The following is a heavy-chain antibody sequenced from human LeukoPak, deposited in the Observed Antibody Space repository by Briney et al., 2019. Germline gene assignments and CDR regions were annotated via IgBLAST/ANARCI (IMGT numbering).Heavy chain of an antibody. Sequence: GVSLRLSCVASGFTFRSYAMSWVRQDPGKGLEWVSAIGGSGGSTNFADSVKGRFTISRDNSKNTLYLQMNSLRAEDTAVYYCAKDFSGYTVTTSLDYWGQGTLVTVSS. CDR2: IGGSGGST. CDR3: AKDFSGYTVTTSLDY. V-gene: IGHV3-23*01. CDR1: GFTFRSYA. J-gene: IGHJ4*02. D-gene: IGHD4-17*01.